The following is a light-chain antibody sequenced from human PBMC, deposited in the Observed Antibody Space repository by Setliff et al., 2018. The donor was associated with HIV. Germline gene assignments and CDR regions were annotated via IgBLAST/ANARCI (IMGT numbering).Light chain of an antibody. CDR3: CSYASTGSFV. J-gene: IGLJ1*01. V-gene: IGLV2-23*02. CDR1: SSDVGSYNF. CDR2: EVP. Sequence: QSALTQPASVSGSPGQSITISCAGTSSDVGSYNFVSWYQQHPGKAPKLIIYEVPKWPSGVSNHFSGSKSGNTASLTISGLQTEDEAEYYCCSYASTGSFVFGTGTKVTV.